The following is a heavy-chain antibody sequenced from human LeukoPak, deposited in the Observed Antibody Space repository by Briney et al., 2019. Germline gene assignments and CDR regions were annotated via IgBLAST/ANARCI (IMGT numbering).Heavy chain of an antibody. D-gene: IGHD6-19*01. CDR3: ATNSGSGWYYFDY. V-gene: IGHV3-30*03. Sequence: GGSLRLSCTASGFTFSTYDMRWVRQAPGKGLEWVAIISYDGSNKYYADSVKGRFTISRDNSKNTLYLQMNSLRAEDTAVYYCATNSGSGWYYFDYWGQGTLVTVSS. J-gene: IGHJ4*02. CDR2: ISYDGSNK. CDR1: GFTFSTYD.